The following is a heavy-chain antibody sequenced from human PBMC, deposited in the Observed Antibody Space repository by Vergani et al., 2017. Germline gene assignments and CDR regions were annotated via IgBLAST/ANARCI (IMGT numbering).Heavy chain of an antibody. CDR3: ARDLKYSSGWNNWFDP. D-gene: IGHD6-19*01. CDR1: SGSISSGSYY. V-gene: IGHV4-61*02. Sequence: QVQLQESGPGLVKPSQTLSLTCTVSSGSISSGSYYWSWIRQPAGKGLEWIGRIYTSGSTNYNPSLKSRVTMSVDTSKNQFSLKLSSVTAADTAVYYCARDLKYSSGWNNWFDPWGQGTLVTVSS. CDR2: IYTSGST. J-gene: IGHJ5*02.